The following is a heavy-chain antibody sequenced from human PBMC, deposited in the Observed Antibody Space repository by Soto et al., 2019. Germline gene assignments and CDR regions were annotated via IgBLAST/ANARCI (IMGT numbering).Heavy chain of an antibody. CDR1: GFTFSTYG. D-gene: IGHD5-18*01. CDR3: ATGRGTSYGYSDY. J-gene: IGHJ4*02. Sequence: QVQLVESGGGMVQPGTSLRLSCAASGFTFSTYGMNWVRKAPGKGLEWLAVIWHDGTKTYYTDSVKGRFTISRDNSKNTLHLQMNSLRDEDTGVYYCATGRGTSYGYSDYWGQGTLVTVSS. V-gene: IGHV3-33*01. CDR2: IWHDGTKT.